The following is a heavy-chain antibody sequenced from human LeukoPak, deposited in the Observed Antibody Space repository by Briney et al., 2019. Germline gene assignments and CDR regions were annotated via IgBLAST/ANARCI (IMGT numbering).Heavy chain of an antibody. CDR3: GRRVSTGGVTDVFDF. CDR1: AFTFSSHS. Sequence: GGSLRLSCAAPAFTFSSHSMSWVRQPPGEGLEWVAAISPSGDSTTYRDSVKGQFTISRDNSRNRLYLQMNTLTVEDKAIYYAGRRVSTGGVTDVFDFWGQGALVTVSS. D-gene: IGHD2-21*02. CDR2: ISPSGDST. J-gene: IGHJ4*02. V-gene: IGHV3-23*01.